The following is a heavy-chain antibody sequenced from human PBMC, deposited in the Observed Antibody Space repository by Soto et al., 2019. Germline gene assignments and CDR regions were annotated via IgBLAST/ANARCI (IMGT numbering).Heavy chain of an antibody. CDR1: GGSISSSNW. CDR2: IYHSGST. D-gene: IGHD2-2*01. J-gene: IGHJ4*02. CDR3: ARILGYCSSTSCLTFDY. V-gene: IGHV4-4*02. Sequence: PSETLSLTCAVSGGSISSSNWWSWVRQPPGKGLEWIGEIYHSGSTNYNPSLKSRVTISVDKSKNQFSLKLSSVTAADTAVYYCARILGYCSSTSCLTFDYWGQGTLVTVSS.